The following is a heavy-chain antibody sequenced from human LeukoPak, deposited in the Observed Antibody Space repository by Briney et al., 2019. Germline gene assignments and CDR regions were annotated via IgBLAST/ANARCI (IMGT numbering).Heavy chain of an antibody. CDR2: IYYSGST. CDR3: ARDLSYGTFDY. Sequence: TSETLSLTCTVSGGSISSYYWSWIRQPPGKGLEWIGYIYYSGSTNYNPSLKSRVTISVDTSKNQFSLKLSSVTAADTAVYYCARDLSYGTFDYWGQGTLVTVSS. D-gene: IGHD5-18*01. V-gene: IGHV4-59*12. J-gene: IGHJ4*02. CDR1: GGSISSYY.